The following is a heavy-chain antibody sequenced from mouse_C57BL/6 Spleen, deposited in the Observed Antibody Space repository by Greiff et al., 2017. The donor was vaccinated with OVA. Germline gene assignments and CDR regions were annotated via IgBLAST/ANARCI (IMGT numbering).Heavy chain of an antibody. D-gene: IGHD2-3*01. CDR1: GFNIKDDY. J-gene: IGHJ3*01. V-gene: IGHV14-4*01. CDR3: TTDGYTGFAY. Sequence: VHVTQSGAELVRPGASVKLSCTASGFNIKDDYMHWVKQRPEQGLEWIGWIDPENGDTASASKFQGKAPITADTSSNTAYLQLSSLTSEDTAVYYGTTDGYTGFAYWGQGTLVTVSA. CDR2: IDPENGDT.